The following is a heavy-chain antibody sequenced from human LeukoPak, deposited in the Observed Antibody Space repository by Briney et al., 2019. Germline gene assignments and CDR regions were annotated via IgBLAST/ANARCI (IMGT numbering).Heavy chain of an antibody. CDR2: IKPTSGGT. Sequence: EASVKVSCKASGYTFTGYYIHWVRQAPGQGLEWMGWIKPTSGGTSYAQNLQGRVTMTRDTSINTAYMELSGLRSDDTAVYYCARGSSPYNWYFDLWGRGTLVTVSS. CDR3: ARGSSPYNWYFDL. J-gene: IGHJ2*01. D-gene: IGHD4-11*01. CDR1: GYTFTGYY. V-gene: IGHV1-2*02.